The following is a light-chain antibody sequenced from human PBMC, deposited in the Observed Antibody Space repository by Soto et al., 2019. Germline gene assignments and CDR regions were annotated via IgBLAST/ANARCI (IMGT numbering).Light chain of an antibody. J-gene: IGKJ1*01. Sequence: DIQLTQSPSFLSASVGDRVTITCRASQGISSYLAWYQQKPGKAPKLLMYVVSTLQSGVPSRFSGSGSGTDFTLTISCLQSEDFATYYCQQYYSYPPTFGQGTKVDIK. CDR1: QGISSY. V-gene: IGKV1-9*01. CDR2: VVS. CDR3: QQYYSYPPT.